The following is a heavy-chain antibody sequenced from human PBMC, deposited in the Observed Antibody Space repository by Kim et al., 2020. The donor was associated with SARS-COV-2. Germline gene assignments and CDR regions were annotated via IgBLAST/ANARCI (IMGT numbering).Heavy chain of an antibody. CDR1: GFTFSSYG. Sequence: GGSLRLSCAASGFTFSSYGMHWVRQAPGKGLEWVAVISYDGSNKYYADSVKGRFTISRDNSKNTLYLQMNSLRAEDTAVYYCAKSHVRGVILTWDQLSYYGMDVWGQGTTVTVSS. D-gene: IGHD3-10*01. V-gene: IGHV3-30*18. CDR3: AKSHVRGVILTWDQLSYYGMDV. J-gene: IGHJ6*02. CDR2: ISYDGSNK.